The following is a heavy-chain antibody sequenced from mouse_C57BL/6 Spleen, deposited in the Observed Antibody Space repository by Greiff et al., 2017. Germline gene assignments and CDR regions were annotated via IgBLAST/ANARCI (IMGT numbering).Heavy chain of an antibody. CDR3: TTRYYGSRKYYYAMDY. D-gene: IGHD1-1*01. CDR2: IDPENGDT. V-gene: IGHV14-4*01. J-gene: IGHJ4*01. CDR1: GFNITDDY. Sequence: EVQLQQSGAELVRPGASVKLSCTASGFNITDDYMHWVKQRPEQGLEWIGWIDPENGDTEYAAKFQGKATITADTSPNTAYLQLSSLTSETTAVYYETTRYYGSRKYYYAMDYWGQGTSVTVSA.